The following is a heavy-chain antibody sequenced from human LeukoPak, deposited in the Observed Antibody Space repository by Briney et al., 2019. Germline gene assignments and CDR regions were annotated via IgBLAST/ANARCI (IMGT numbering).Heavy chain of an antibody. Sequence: ASVKVSCKASGYPFSAHFLNWVRQAPGQGLEWMGWINTNAGNPTYAQGFPGRFVFSLDTSVSTAYLQVNSLKADDTAVYYCATLGEHDYGGNFDYWGQGTLVTVSS. CDR3: ATLGEHDYGGNFDY. V-gene: IGHV7-4-1*02. J-gene: IGHJ4*02. D-gene: IGHD4-23*01. CDR1: GYPFSAHF. CDR2: INTNAGNP.